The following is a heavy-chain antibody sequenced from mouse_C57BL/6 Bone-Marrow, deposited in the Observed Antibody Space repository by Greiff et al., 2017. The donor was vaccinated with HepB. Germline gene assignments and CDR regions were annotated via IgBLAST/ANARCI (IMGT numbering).Heavy chain of an antibody. CDR3: AKDANYYD. CDR1: GFTFSSSA. D-gene: IGHD1-1*01. Sequence: EVQVVESGGGLVKPGGSLKLSCAASGFTFSSSAMSWVRQTPEKRLEWVATISDGGSYTYYPDNVKGRFTISRDNAKNNLYLQMSHLKSEVTAMYYCAKDANYYDWGQGTALTVSA. J-gene: IGHJ2*01. CDR2: ISDGGSYT. V-gene: IGHV5-4*01.